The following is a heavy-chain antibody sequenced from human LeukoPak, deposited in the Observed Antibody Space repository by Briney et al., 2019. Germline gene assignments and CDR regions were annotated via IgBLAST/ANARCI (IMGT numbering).Heavy chain of an antibody. J-gene: IGHJ4*02. CDR2: INHSGDT. D-gene: IGHD2-15*01. CDR1: GGSFSGYY. Sequence: SETLSLTCAVYGGSFSGYYWNWIRQPPGKGREGSGEINHSGDTNYSPSLTSRLTTSLDTSKSQFSLKLNSVTAADTAVYYCARVEKYQVYQLLPSPLFDFWGQGTLITVSS. CDR3: ARVEKYQVYQLLPSPLFDF. V-gene: IGHV4-34*01.